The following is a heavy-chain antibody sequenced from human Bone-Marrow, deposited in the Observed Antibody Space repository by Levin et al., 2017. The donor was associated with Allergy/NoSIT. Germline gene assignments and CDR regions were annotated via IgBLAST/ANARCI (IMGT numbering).Heavy chain of an antibody. Sequence: SETLPLTCTVSGGSINSDYWSWVRQPAGTGLQWIGRIYTSENIDYNPSLKSRVTMSLDTSKNQFYLKLSSVTAADTAVYYCARGGTLHYYYGMDVWGQGTTVTVSS. CDR2: IYTSENI. CDR1: GGSINSDY. J-gene: IGHJ6*02. D-gene: IGHD1-1*01. CDR3: ARGGTLHYYYGMDV. V-gene: IGHV4-4*07.